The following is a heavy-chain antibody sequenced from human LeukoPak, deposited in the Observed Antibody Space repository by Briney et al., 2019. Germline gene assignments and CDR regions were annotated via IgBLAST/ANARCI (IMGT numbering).Heavy chain of an antibody. CDR3: ARDESGSGSYYNAY. Sequence: ASVKVSCKASGYTFTGYYMHWVRQAPGQGLEWMGWINPNSGGTNYAQKFQGRVTMTRDTSISTAYMELSRLRSDDTAVYYCARDESGSGSYYNAYWGQGPLVTVSS. CDR1: GYTFTGYY. V-gene: IGHV1-2*02. J-gene: IGHJ4*02. D-gene: IGHD3-10*01. CDR2: INPNSGGT.